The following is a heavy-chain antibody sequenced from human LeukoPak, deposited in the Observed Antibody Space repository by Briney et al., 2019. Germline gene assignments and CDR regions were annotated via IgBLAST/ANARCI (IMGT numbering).Heavy chain of an antibody. CDR1: GFNFRDYG. CDR3: AKDRSLVFDY. J-gene: IGHJ4*02. V-gene: IGHV3-30*18. Sequence: GTSLRLSCAASGFNFRDYGMHWVRQAPGKGLEWVAVISYDGSNKYYADSVKGRFTISRDNSKNTLYLQMNSLRAEDTAVYYCAKDRSLVFDYWGQGTLVTVSS. CDR2: ISYDGSNK.